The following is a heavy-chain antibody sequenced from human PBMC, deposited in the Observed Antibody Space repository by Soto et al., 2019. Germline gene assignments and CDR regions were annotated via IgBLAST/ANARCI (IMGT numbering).Heavy chain of an antibody. CDR2: ISWNSGSI. J-gene: IGHJ6*02. CDR1: GFTFDDYA. Sequence: EVQLVESGGGLVQPGRSLRLSCAASGFTFDDYAMHWVRQAPGKGLEWVSGISWNSGSIGYADSVKGRFTISRDNAKNSLYLQMNSLRAEDTALYYCAKGSNGYYYSGMDVWGQGTTVTVSS. D-gene: IGHD2-8*01. V-gene: IGHV3-9*01. CDR3: AKGSNGYYYSGMDV.